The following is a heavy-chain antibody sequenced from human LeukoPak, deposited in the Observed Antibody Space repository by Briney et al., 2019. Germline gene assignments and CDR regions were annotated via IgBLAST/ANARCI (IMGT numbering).Heavy chain of an antibody. D-gene: IGHD3-22*01. CDR1: GYTFTSYA. CDR3: ARDSHPMYYYDSSGYPDY. CDR2: INAGNGNT. Sequence: ASVKVSCKASGYTFTSYAMHWVRQAPGQRLEWMGWINAGNGNTKYSQEFQGRVTITRDTSASTAYMELSSLRSEDMAVYYCARDSHPMYYYDSSGYPDYWGQGTLVTVSS. V-gene: IGHV1-3*03. J-gene: IGHJ4*02.